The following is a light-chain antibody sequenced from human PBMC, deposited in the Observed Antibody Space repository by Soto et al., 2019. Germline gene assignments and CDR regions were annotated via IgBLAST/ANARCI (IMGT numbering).Light chain of an antibody. J-gene: IGLJ1*01. Sequence: VLTQPPSVSGAPGQRVTISCTGSSSNIGAGYDVHWYLQLPGTAPKLLIYGNTNRPSGVPDRFSGSKSGSPASLAITGLQAEDEADYYCQSHDSSLHASVFGTGTKVTVL. CDR1: SSNIGAGYD. CDR2: GNT. V-gene: IGLV1-40*01. CDR3: QSHDSSLHASV.